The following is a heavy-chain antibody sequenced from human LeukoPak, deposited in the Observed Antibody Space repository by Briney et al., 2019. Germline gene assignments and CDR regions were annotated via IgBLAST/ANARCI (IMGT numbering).Heavy chain of an antibody. CDR1: GFTFSGSA. J-gene: IGHJ1*01. CDR3: IRYGYNLLEYSQH. V-gene: IGHV3-73*01. CDR2: IRSKANSYAT. D-gene: IGHD5-24*01. Sequence: GGSLRLSCAASGFTFSGSAMHWVRQASGKGLEWVGRIRSKANSYATAYAASVKGRFTISRDDSKNTAYLQMNSLKTEDTAMYYCIRYGYNLLEYSQHWGQGTLVTVSS.